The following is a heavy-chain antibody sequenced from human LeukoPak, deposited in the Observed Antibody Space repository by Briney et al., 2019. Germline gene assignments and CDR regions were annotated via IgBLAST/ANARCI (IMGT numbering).Heavy chain of an antibody. J-gene: IGHJ3*02. V-gene: IGHV5-51*01. CDR1: GYSFTTYW. Sequence: KDGESLKISCKVSGYSFTTYWIGWVRQMPGKGLEWMGIIYPGDSDTKYSPSFQGQVTISADKPISTAYLQWSSLKASDTAMYYCARQVVVPAAPPDAFDIWGQGTMVTVSS. D-gene: IGHD2-2*01. CDR3: ARQVVVPAAPPDAFDI. CDR2: IYPGDSDT.